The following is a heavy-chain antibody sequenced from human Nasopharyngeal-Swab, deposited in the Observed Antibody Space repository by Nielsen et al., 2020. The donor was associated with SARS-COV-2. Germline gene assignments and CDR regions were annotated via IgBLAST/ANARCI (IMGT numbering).Heavy chain of an antibody. CDR1: GFPFSSYS. CDR3: ASDCSGGSCRYGMDV. D-gene: IGHD2-15*01. V-gene: IGHV3-21*01. J-gene: IGHJ6*02. CDR2: LTSSSTYT. Sequence: GESLMISCAASGFPFSSYSLNWVRHAPGTGLEWVSALTSSSTYTYYADSVTGRFTISRDNARNSLSLQMNSLRAEDTAVYYCASDCSGGSCRYGMDVWGQGTTVTVSS.